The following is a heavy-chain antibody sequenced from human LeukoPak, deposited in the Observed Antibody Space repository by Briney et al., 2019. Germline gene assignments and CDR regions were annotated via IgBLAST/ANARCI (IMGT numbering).Heavy chain of an antibody. J-gene: IGHJ4*02. CDR2: IYHSGST. CDR3: AREGIAAAGTFDY. D-gene: IGHD6-13*01. Sequence: SETLSLTCAVSGGSISTNNWWSWVRQPPGQGLEWIGEIYHSGSTNYNPSLKSRVTISVDKTYNQFSLKLSSVTAADTAVYYCAREGIAAAGTFDYWGQGTLVTVSS. CDR1: GGSISTNNW. V-gene: IGHV4-4*02.